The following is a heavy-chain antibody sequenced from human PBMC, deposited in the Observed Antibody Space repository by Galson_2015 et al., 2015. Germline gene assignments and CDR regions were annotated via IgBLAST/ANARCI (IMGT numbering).Heavy chain of an antibody. J-gene: IGHJ4*02. V-gene: IGHV3-11*01. Sequence: LRLSCAASGFTFSDYYMSWIRQAPGKGLEWFSYISSSGSTIYYADSVKGRFAISRDDAKNSLYLQMNSLRAEDTAVYYCAREASSWYFDYWGQGTLVTVSS. CDR2: ISSSGSTI. CDR1: GFTFSDYY. CDR3: AREASSWYFDY. D-gene: IGHD6-13*01.